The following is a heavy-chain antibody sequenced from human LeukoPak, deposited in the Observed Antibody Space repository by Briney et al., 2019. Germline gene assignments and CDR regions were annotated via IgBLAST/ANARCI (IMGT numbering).Heavy chain of an antibody. Sequence: PGGSLRLSCAASGFTFDDYAMHWVRQAPGKGLEWVSGISWNSGNIGYGDSVKGRFTISRDNAKNSLYLQMNSLRADDAAVYYCAREPTSMGSDYWGQGTLVTVSS. D-gene: IGHD5-18*01. CDR3: AREPTSMGSDY. V-gene: IGHV3-9*01. CDR2: ISWNSGNI. J-gene: IGHJ4*02. CDR1: GFTFDDYA.